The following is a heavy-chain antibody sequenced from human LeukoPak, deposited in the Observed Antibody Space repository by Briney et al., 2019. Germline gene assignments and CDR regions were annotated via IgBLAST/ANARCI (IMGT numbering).Heavy chain of an antibody. J-gene: IGHJ6*02. Sequence: GGSLRLSCAASGFNFANHAMSWVRQTAGKGLEWVSAISGGGDITYYADSVKGRFTISRDNSKDTLFLQMHSLRPGDTAVYYCAKGSGYYNYYYYNMDVWGQGTTVTVSS. CDR1: GFNFANHA. CDR2: ISGGGDIT. V-gene: IGHV3-23*01. CDR3: AKGSGYYNYYYYNMDV. D-gene: IGHD3-3*01.